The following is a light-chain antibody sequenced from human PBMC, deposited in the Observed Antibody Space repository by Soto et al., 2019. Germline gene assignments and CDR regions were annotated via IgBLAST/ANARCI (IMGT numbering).Light chain of an antibody. Sequence: ELVLTQSPGTLSLSVGERVTLSCRARQSVSSYLAWYQHTPGHAPRLLIYDTSNRDTGTPDRFSGSGSGTDFTLTISRLEPEDFTVYYCQPYGRSPLTFGGGTTVEIK. CDR1: QSVSSY. CDR2: DTS. CDR3: QPYGRSPLT. J-gene: IGKJ4*01. V-gene: IGKV3-20*01.